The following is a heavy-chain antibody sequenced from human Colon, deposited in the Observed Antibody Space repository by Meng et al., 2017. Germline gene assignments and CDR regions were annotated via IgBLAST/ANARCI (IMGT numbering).Heavy chain of an antibody. Sequence: GESLKISCAASGFTFSSYWMSWVRQAPGKGLEWVANIKQDGSEKYYVDSVKGRFTISRDNAKNSLYLQMNSLRAEDTAVYYCARYYDEAYFDYWGQGTLVTVSS. CDR1: GFTFSSYW. CDR2: IKQDGSEK. V-gene: IGHV3-7*01. J-gene: IGHJ4*02. D-gene: IGHD3-22*01. CDR3: ARYYDEAYFDY.